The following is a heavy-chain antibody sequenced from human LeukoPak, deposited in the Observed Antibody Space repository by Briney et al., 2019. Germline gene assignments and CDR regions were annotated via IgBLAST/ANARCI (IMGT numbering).Heavy chain of an antibody. V-gene: IGHV4-4*07. CDR1: GGSISSYY. Sequence: SETLSLTCTVSGGSISSYYWSWIRQPAGKGLEWIGRIYTSGSTNYNPSLKSRVTMSVDTSKNQFSLKLSSVTAADTAVYYCARRSVGRVGAVGYWFDPWGQGTLVTVSS. J-gene: IGHJ5*02. D-gene: IGHD1-26*01. CDR2: IYTSGST. CDR3: ARRSVGRVGAVGYWFDP.